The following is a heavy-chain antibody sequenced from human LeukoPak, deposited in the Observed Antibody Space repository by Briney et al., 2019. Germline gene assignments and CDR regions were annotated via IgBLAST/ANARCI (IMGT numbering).Heavy chain of an antibody. D-gene: IGHD6-19*01. CDR3: ARESGRYGGVGY. CDR2: INHSGST. CDR1: GASFSGYY. Sequence: SETLSLTCAVYGASFSGYYWSWIRQPPGKGLEWIGEINHSGSTNYNPSLKSRVTISVDTSKNQFSLKLSSVTAADTAVYYCARESGRYGGVGYWGQGTLVTVSS. V-gene: IGHV4-34*01. J-gene: IGHJ4*02.